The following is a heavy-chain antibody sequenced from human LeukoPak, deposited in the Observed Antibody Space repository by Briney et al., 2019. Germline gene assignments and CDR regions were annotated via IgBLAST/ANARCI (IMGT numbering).Heavy chain of an antibody. V-gene: IGHV4-34*01. CDR3: ARTNPQGYCSGGTCYGWFDP. J-gene: IGHJ5*02. CDR1: GGSFSGYY. Sequence: SETLSLTCAVYGGSFSGYYWSWIRQPPGKGLEWIGEINHSGSTNYNPSLKSRVTISVDTSKNQFSLKLSSVTAADTAVYFCARTNPQGYCSGGTCYGWFDPWGQGTLVTVSS. D-gene: IGHD2-15*01. CDR2: INHSGST.